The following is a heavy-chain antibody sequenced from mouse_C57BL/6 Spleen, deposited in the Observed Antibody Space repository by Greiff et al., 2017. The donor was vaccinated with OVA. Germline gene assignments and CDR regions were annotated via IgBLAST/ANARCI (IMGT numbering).Heavy chain of an antibody. Sequence: EVQVVESGGGLVQPGGSLKLSCAASGFTFSDYYMYWVRQTPEKRLEWVAYISNGGGSTYYPDTVKGRFTISRHNAKNTLYLQMSRLKSEDTAMYYCARHGAMDYWGQGTSVTVSS. J-gene: IGHJ4*01. CDR2: ISNGGGST. V-gene: IGHV5-12*01. CDR1: GFTFSDYY. CDR3: ARHGAMDY.